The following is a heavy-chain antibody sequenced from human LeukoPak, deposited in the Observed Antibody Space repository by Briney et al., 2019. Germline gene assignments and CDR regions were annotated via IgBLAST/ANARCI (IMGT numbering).Heavy chain of an antibody. CDR3: ARRTSVAGVWFDP. J-gene: IGHJ5*02. D-gene: IGHD6-19*01. Sequence: PSETLSLTCTVSGGSIGTYYWSWIRQPPGKGLEWIGYIYYSGSTNYNPSLKSRVTISVDTSKNQFSLKLRSVTAADTAVHYCARRTSVAGVWFDPWGQGTLVTVSS. CDR1: GGSIGTYY. CDR2: IYYSGST. V-gene: IGHV4-59*08.